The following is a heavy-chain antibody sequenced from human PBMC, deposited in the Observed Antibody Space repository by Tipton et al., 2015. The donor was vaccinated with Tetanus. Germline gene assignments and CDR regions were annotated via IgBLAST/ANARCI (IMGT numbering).Heavy chain of an antibody. V-gene: IGHV5-51*01. CDR3: ARVRAILRRTLSGLYWLDP. D-gene: IGHD3-16*01. Sequence: VQLVQSGAEVKRPGESLKISCQGSGYNFNLYWIAWVRQMPGKGLEWMGIIYHTGVTYYNPSLQSRVAISVDTSKNQFSLEVASVTVSDTAVYYCARVRAILRRTLSGLYWLDPWGQGILVTVSS. J-gene: IGHJ5*02. CDR2: IYHTGVT. CDR1: GYNFNLYW.